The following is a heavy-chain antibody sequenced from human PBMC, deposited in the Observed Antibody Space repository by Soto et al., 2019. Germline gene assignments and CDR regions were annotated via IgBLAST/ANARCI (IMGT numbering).Heavy chain of an antibody. V-gene: IGHV3-23*01. CDR3: AKVRCLGHSRMDV. Sequence: GGSLRLSCAASGFTFSSYAMSWVRQAPGNGLEWVSAISGSGGSTYYADSVKGRFTISRDNSKNTLYLQMNSLRAEDTAVYYCAKVRCLGHSRMDVWGQGTTVTVSS. J-gene: IGHJ6*02. D-gene: IGHD3-16*01. CDR2: ISGSGGST. CDR1: GFTFSSYA.